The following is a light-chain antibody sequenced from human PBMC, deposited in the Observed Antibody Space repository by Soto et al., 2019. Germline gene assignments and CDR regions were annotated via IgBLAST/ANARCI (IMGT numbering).Light chain of an antibody. CDR2: DVS. J-gene: IGLJ2*01. CDR3: SSYAGSYTSVV. Sequence: QSALTKPRSVSGYPGQSVAISCTGTSSDVGGSNSVSWYQQHPGKAPKLMMYDVSARPSGVPDRFSGSKSGNTASLTISGLQAEYEADYYCSSYAGSYTSVVFGGGTKLTVL. V-gene: IGLV2-11*01. CDR1: SSDVGGSNS.